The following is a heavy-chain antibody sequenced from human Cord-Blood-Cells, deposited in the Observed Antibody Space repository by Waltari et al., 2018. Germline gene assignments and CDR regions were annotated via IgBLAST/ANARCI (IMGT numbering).Heavy chain of an antibody. CDR3: ARGYCSSTSCYNAFDI. CDR1: GGPIRSRHW. Sequence: QVQLQESGPGLVKPSGTLSLTCAVSGGPIRSRHWWRWVRQPPGKGLEWLGEIYHSGITNYNPSLKRRVTISVDKSKNQFSLKLSSVTAADTAVYYCARGYCSSTSCYNAFDIWGQGTMVTVSS. CDR2: IYHSGIT. D-gene: IGHD2-2*02. V-gene: IGHV4-4*02. J-gene: IGHJ3*02.